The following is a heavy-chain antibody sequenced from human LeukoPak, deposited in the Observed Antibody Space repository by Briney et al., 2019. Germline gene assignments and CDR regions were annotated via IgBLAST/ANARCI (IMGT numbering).Heavy chain of an antibody. Sequence: KPSETLSLTCTVSGGSVNSGSYYWNWIRQPPGKGLEWIGYIYYSGSTNYNPSLKSRVTISVDTSKNQFSLKLSSVTAADTAVYYCARAAYSGSYHSDYWVQGTLVTVSS. CDR1: GGSVNSGSYY. CDR2: IYYSGST. D-gene: IGHD1-26*01. J-gene: IGHJ4*02. CDR3: ARAAYSGSYHSDY. V-gene: IGHV4-61*01.